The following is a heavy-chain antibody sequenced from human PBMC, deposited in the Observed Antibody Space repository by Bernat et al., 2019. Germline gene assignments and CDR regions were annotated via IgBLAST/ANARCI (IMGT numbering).Heavy chain of an antibody. CDR1: GFTFSDYY. D-gene: IGHD3-10*01. Sequence: QVQLVESGGGLVKPGGSLRLSCAASGFTFSDYYMSWIRQAPGKGLEWVSYISSSSRYTNYADSVKGRFTISRDNAKNSLYLQMNSLRAEDTAVYYCALLNGSYYGSGYGMDVWGQGTTVTVSS. V-gene: IGHV3-11*05. CDR2: ISSSSRYT. J-gene: IGHJ6*02. CDR3: ALLNGSYYGSGYGMDV.